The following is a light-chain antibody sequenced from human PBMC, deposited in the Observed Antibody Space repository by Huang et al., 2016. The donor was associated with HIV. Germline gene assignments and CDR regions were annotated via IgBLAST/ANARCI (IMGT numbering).Light chain of an antibody. J-gene: IGKJ2*01. Sequence: EIVLTQSPGTLSLSPGEGATLSCRASQSINNNYLAWFQQKPGQPPRLLIYVASRRATVVPDRFTGSGSGTDFNLTISRLETEDFAMYFCQHYGTSPQTFGQGTKLEIK. CDR1: QSINNNY. CDR3: QHYGTSPQT. V-gene: IGKV3-20*01. CDR2: VAS.